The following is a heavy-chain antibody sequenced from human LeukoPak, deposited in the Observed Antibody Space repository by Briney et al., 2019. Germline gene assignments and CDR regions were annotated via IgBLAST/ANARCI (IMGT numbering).Heavy chain of an antibody. D-gene: IGHD4-17*01. CDR1: RFTFSSYS. V-gene: IGHV3-21*01. CDR3: ARDNYGDSDY. J-gene: IGHJ4*02. CDR2: ISSSSSYI. Sequence: GWALRLSCASSRFTFSSYSMNWLRQAPGKGLEWVSSISSSSSYIYYADSVKGRFTISRDNAKNSLYLQMNSLRAEDTAVYYCARDNYGDSDYWGQGTLATVSS.